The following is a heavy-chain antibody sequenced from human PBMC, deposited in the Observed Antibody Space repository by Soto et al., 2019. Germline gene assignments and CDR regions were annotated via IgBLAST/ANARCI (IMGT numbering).Heavy chain of an antibody. V-gene: IGHV5-10-1*01. J-gene: IGHJ4*02. CDR3: FRGGVTSRTFDY. D-gene: IGHD3-16*01. CDR2: IDPSDSDT. CDR1: GYSFTKYW. Sequence: GESLKISCKGSGYSFTKYWISWVRQMPGKGLEWMGRIDPSDSDTRYSPSFQGHVTISVDKSISTAYVQWSSLKASDSAIYYCFRGGVTSRTFDYWVQGTLFTVSS.